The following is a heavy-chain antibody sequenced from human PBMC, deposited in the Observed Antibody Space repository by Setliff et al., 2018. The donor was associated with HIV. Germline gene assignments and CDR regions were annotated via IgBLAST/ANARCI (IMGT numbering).Heavy chain of an antibody. CDR1: GVSISSTNYY. Sequence: SETLSLTCTVSGVSISSTNYYWGWIRQPPGEGLEWIGTIYYSGSTYYNPSLKSRVTISVDTSKNQFSLKLSSVTAADTAVYYCARHSPTYCSGTSCYDNWFDPWGQGTLVTVSS. V-gene: IGHV4-39*01. CDR2: IYYSGST. CDR3: ARHSPTYCSGTSCYDNWFDP. D-gene: IGHD2-2*01. J-gene: IGHJ5*02.